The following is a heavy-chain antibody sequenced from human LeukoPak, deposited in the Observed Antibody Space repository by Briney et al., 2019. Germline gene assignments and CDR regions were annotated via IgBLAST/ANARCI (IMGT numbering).Heavy chain of an antibody. J-gene: IGHJ4*02. D-gene: IGHD3-22*01. CDR1: GGTFSSYT. CDR3: ARAPNSLYDSSGYYYFYDY. CDR2: IIPILGIA. V-gene: IGHV1-69*02. Sequence: SAKVSCKASGGTFSSYTISWVRQAPGQGLEWMGRIIPILGIANYAQKFQGRVTITADKSTSTAYMELSSLRSEDTAVYYCARAPNSLYDSSGYYYFYDYWGQGTLVTVSS.